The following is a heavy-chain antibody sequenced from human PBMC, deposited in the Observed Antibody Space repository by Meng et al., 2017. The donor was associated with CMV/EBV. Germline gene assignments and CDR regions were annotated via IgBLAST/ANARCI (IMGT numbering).Heavy chain of an antibody. J-gene: IGHJ4*02. CDR1: GYSISSGYY. CDR3: ARVTPSIVGATSFDY. Sequence: GSLRLSCTVSGYSISSGYYWGWIRQPPGKGLEWIGSIYHSGSTYYNPSLKSRVTISVDTSKNQFSLNLTSVTAADTAVYYCARVTPSIVGATSFDYWGQGTLVTVPQ. V-gene: IGHV4-38-2*02. D-gene: IGHD1-26*01. CDR2: IYHSGST.